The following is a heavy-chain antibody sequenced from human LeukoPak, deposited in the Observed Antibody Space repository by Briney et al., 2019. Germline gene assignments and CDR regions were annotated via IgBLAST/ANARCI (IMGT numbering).Heavy chain of an antibody. V-gene: IGHV1-8*01. J-gene: IGHJ4*02. CDR2: MNPNSGNT. CDR3: ARASSGWYWEGFDY. D-gene: IGHD6-19*01. CDR1: GYTFTSYD. Sequence: ASVKVSCKASGYTFTSYDINWVRQATGQGLEWMGWMNPNSGNTGYAQKFQGRVAMTRNTSISTAYMELSRLRSDDTAVYYCARASSGWYWEGFDYWGQGTLVTVSS.